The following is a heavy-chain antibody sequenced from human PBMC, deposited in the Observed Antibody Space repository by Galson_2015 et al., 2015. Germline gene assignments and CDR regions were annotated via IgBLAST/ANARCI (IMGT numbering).Heavy chain of an antibody. V-gene: IGHV1-46*01. CDR2: INPSGGNT. CDR1: GYTFASYY. J-gene: IGHJ4*02. CDR3: ASHLGWGPFDY. Sequence: SVKVSCKASGYTFASYYMHWVRQAPGQGLEWMGIINPSGGNTSYAQKFQGRVTMTRDTSTSTVYMELSSLRSEDTAVYYCASHLGWGPFDYWGQGTLVTVSS. D-gene: IGHD6-19*01.